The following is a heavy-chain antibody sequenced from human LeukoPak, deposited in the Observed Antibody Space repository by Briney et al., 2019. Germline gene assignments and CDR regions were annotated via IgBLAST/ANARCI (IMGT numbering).Heavy chain of an antibody. D-gene: IGHD1-26*01. V-gene: IGHV4-59*08. Sequence: SETLSLTCTVSGGSISSYYWSGIRQPPGKGLEWIGYIYYSGSTNYNPSLKSRVTISVDTSKNQFSLKLSSMTAADTAVYYCARSIVGATIGPPDYWGQGTLVTVSS. J-gene: IGHJ4*02. CDR2: IYYSGST. CDR3: ARSIVGATIGPPDY. CDR1: GGSISSYY.